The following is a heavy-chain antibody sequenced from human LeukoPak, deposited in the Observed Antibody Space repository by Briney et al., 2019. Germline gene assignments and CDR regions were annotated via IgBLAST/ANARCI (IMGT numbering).Heavy chain of an antibody. Sequence: SETLSLTGSVSGASIRSDYWAWIRRPPGKGLEWIGFIYYGGRTHSNASLKSRVTMSLDTSKSQYSLHLSSVTAADTAAYYCARQNCASASCSYVTWGQGTMVFVSS. CDR2: IYYGGRT. V-gene: IGHV4-59*08. CDR3: ARQNCASASCSYVT. D-gene: IGHD5-18*01. CDR1: GASIRSDY. J-gene: IGHJ3*01.